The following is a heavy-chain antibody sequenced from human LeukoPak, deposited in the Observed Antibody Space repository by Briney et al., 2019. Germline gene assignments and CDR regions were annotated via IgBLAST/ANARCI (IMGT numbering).Heavy chain of an antibody. Sequence: GGSLRLSCAASGFIFSIYAMSWVRQAPGKGLEWVSVISGSGDATYYADSVKGRFSISRDNSKNTVSLQMNSLRAEDTALYYCAKDLGHCSSTSCAPDYWGQGTLVTVSS. CDR2: ISGSGDAT. J-gene: IGHJ4*02. CDR3: AKDLGHCSSTSCAPDY. V-gene: IGHV3-23*01. D-gene: IGHD2-2*01. CDR1: GFIFSIYA.